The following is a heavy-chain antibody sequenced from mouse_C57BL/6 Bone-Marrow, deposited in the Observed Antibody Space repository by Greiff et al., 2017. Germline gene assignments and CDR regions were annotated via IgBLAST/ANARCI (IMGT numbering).Heavy chain of an antibody. CDR2: ISSGSSTI. V-gene: IGHV5-17*01. CDR1: GFTFSDYG. Sequence: DVKLVESGGGLVKPGGSLKLSCAASGFTFSDYGMHWVRQAPEKGLEWVAYISSGSSTIYYADTVKGGFTISRDNDKNTLFLQMTSLRSEDTAMYYCARGNYYGSSFDYWGQGTTLRVAS. CDR3: ARGNYYGSSFDY. J-gene: IGHJ2*01. D-gene: IGHD1-1*01.